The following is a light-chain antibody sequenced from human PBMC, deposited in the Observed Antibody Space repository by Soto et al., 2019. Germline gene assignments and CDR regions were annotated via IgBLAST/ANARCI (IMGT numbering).Light chain of an antibody. CDR2: GAS. CDR1: QSVSSN. Sequence: EIVMTQSPATLSVSPGERATLSCRASQSVSSNLAWYQQKPGQAPRLLTYGASTRATGIPARFSGSGSGTEFTLIISSLQSEDFAIYFCQQYNNWPPDRTFGQGTKVEIK. CDR3: QQYNNWPPDRT. V-gene: IGKV3-15*01. J-gene: IGKJ1*01.